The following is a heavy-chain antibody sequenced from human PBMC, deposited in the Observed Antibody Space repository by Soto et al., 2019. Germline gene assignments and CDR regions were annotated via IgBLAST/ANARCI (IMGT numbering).Heavy chain of an antibody. CDR3: VGGELYYDAGDSYYDFDN. CDR1: GFTFNNFA. D-gene: IGHD3-22*01. Sequence: QVQLVESGGGVVKPGTSVRVSCAASGFTFNNFAMNWVRQAPGQGLEWVAGLSSDGSHEYYADSVRGRFTLSRDNSKNSVDLQMNTRRREDTAVYYCVGGELYYDAGDSYYDFDNWGQGTQVTVSS. V-gene: IGHV3-30*03. J-gene: IGHJ4*02. CDR2: LSSDGSHE.